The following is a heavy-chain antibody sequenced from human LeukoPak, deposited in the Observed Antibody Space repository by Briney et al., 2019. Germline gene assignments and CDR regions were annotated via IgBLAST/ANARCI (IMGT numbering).Heavy chain of an antibody. CDR3: AKPLSAASGTDFHY. D-gene: IGHD6-13*01. V-gene: IGHV3-23*01. Sequence: GGSLRLSCAASGFTFSSYAMSWVRQAPGKGLDWVSAISGSGTTTYCADSVKGRFTISRDISKSTLYLQMNSLGAEDTAVYYCAKPLSAASGTDFHYWGQGTLVTVSS. J-gene: IGHJ4*02. CDR2: ISGSGTTT. CDR1: GFTFSSYA.